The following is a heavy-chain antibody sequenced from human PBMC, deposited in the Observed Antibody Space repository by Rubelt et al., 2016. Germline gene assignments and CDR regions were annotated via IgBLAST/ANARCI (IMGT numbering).Heavy chain of an antibody. V-gene: IGHV5-10-1*01. Sequence: EVQLVQSGAEVKKPGESLRISCKGSGYSFTSYWISWVRQMPGKGLEWMGRIDPSDSYTTYSPSFQGHVPIPADKSISTAYLQWSSLKASDTAMYYCAIYDFWSGYYLDYWGQGTLVTVSS. CDR2: IDPSDSYT. D-gene: IGHD3-3*01. CDR3: AIYDFWSGYYLDY. J-gene: IGHJ4*02. CDR1: GYSFTSYW.